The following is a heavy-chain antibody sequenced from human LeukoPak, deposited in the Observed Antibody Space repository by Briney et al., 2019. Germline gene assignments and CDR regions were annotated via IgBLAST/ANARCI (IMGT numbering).Heavy chain of an antibody. CDR2: IYSGGST. J-gene: IGHJ6*02. Sequence: GGSLRLSCAASGFTVSSNYMSWVRQAPGKGLEWVSVIYSGGSTYYADSVKGRFTISRDNSKNTLYLQMNSLRAEDTAVYYCARASYYHYYGMDVWGQGTTVTVSS. V-gene: IGHV3-53*01. CDR3: ARASYYHYYGMDV. CDR1: GFTVSSNY.